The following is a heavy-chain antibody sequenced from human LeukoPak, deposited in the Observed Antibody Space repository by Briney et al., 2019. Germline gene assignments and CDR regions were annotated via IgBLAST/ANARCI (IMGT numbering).Heavy chain of an antibody. Sequence: SGGSLSPSCAPSGFPLRVFSMNGAPGPPGRGVGWISYVGISSGNTKYADSVKGRFTISGDSAKNSVFLQMNNLRVEDTAVYYCARDHRYAFDTWGQGTLVTVSS. CDR2: VGISSGNT. V-gene: IGHV3-48*04. CDR3: ARDHRYAFDT. J-gene: IGHJ4*02. CDR1: GFPLRVFS. D-gene: IGHD5-12*01.